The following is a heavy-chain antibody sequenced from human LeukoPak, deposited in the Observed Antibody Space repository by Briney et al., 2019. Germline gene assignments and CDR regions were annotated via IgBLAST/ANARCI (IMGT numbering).Heavy chain of an antibody. Sequence: ETLSLTCTVSGYSISSGYYWGWIRQPPGQGLEWVSGINWNGGSTGYADSVKGRFTISRDNAKNSLYLQMNSLRAEDTALYYCARDAVGMGATTGGFDYWGQGTLVTVSS. D-gene: IGHD1-26*01. CDR3: ARDAVGMGATTGGFDY. CDR2: INWNGGST. J-gene: IGHJ4*02. V-gene: IGHV3-20*04. CDR1: GYSISSGYY.